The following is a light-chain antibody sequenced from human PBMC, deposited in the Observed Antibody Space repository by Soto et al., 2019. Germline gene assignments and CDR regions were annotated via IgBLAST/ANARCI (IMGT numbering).Light chain of an antibody. CDR1: SSDVGGYNY. Sequence: QSVLTQPASVSGSPGQSITISCTGTSSDVGGYNYVSWYQQHPGKAPKLMIYEVSNRPSGVSNRFSGSKSGNTASLTISGLQAEDEADYYCSSYTSSSTSRVFGTGTKFT. V-gene: IGLV2-14*01. J-gene: IGLJ1*01. CDR3: SSYTSSSTSRV. CDR2: EVS.